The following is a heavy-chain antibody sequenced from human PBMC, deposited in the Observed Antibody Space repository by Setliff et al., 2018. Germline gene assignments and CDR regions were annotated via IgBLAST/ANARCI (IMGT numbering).Heavy chain of an antibody. CDR2: INAGNGNT. V-gene: IGHV1-3*01. J-gene: IGHJ4*02. CDR1: GYTFTSYA. D-gene: IGHD3-10*01. Sequence: ASVKVSCKASGYTFTSYAMHWVRQAPGQRLEWMGWINAGNGNTKYSQKFQGRVTMTSDTSTSTAYMELRSLRSDDTAVYYCARAVGRWFGDHTRGYFDYWGQGTLVTVSS. CDR3: ARAVGRWFGDHTRGYFDY.